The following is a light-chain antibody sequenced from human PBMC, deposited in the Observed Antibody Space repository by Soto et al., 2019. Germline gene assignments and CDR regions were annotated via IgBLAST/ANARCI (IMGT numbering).Light chain of an antibody. CDR3: SSYAGSSTWV. CDR2: EGT. V-gene: IGLV2-23*01. CDR1: SSDVGSHNL. Sequence: QSALTQPASVSGSPGQSITISCTGTSSDVGSHNLVSWYQQHPGKAPKLMIYEGTKRPSGVSNRFSGSKSGNTASLTISGLQAEDEADYYCSSYAGSSTWVFGGGTKVTVL. J-gene: IGLJ3*02.